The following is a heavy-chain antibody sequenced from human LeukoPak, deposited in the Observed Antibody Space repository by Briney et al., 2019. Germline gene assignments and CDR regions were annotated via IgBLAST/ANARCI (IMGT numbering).Heavy chain of an antibody. J-gene: IGHJ4*02. V-gene: IGHV3-33*01. CDR2: IWYDGSNT. CDR1: GFSFSSYG. CDR3: ARDRYSSGWSRFDY. Sequence: PGGSLRLSCAASGFSFSSYGMHWVRQAPGKGLEWVAVIWYDGSNTYYADSVKGRFTISRDNSNNTLYLHMNSLRAEDTAVYYCARDRYSSGWSRFDYWGQGTLVTVSS. D-gene: IGHD6-13*01.